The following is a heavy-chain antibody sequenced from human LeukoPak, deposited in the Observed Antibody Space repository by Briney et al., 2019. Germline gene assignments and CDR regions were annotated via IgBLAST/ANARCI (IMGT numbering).Heavy chain of an antibody. V-gene: IGHV4-59*01. D-gene: IGHD5-18*01. J-gene: IGHJ4*02. CDR3: ARAGVRGYSYGLVFDY. CDR2: IYYIGRT. Sequence: SETLSLTCTVSGGSISSYYWSWIRQRPGKGLEWIGYIYYIGRTSYNPSLKSRVTISVDTSKNQFSLKLTAVTAADTAVYYCARAGVRGYSYGLVFDYWGQGTLVTVSS. CDR1: GGSISSYY.